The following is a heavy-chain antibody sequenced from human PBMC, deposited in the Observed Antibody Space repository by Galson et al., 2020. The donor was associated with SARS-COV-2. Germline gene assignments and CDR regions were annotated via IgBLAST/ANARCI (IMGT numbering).Heavy chain of an antibody. J-gene: IGHJ4*02. Sequence: GESLKISCAASGFTFSSYSMNWVRQAPGKGLEWVSYISSSSSTIYYADSVKGRFTISRDNAKNSLYLQINSLRAEDTAVYYCARGVPFGEFYFDYWGQGTLVTVSS. D-gene: IGHD3-10*01. CDR2: ISSSSSTI. CDR1: GFTFSSYS. CDR3: ARGVPFGEFYFDY. V-gene: IGHV3-48*01.